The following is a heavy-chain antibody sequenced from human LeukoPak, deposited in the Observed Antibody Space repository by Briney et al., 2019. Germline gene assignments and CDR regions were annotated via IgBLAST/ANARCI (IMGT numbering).Heavy chain of an antibody. Sequence: PSETLSLTCTVSGGSISSYYWSWIRQPPGKGLEWIGYIYYSGSTNYNPSLKSRVTISVDTSKNQFSLKLSSVTAADTAVYYCARWFGELSWFDPWGQGTLVTVSS. J-gene: IGHJ5*02. CDR3: ARWFGELSWFDP. V-gene: IGHV4-59*01. CDR1: GGSISSYY. D-gene: IGHD3-10*01. CDR2: IYYSGST.